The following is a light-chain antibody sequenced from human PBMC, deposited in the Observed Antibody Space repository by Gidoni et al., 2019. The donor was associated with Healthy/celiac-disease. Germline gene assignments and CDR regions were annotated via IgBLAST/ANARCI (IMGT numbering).Light chain of an antibody. V-gene: IGLV2-14*03. CDR3: SSYTSSSTSWV. CDR1: SSDVGDYNY. Sequence: QSALTQPASVSGSPGQSITISCTGTSSDVGDYNYVSWYQQHPGTAPKLMIYDVSNRPSGVSNRFSGSKSGNTASLTISGLQAEDEADYYCSSYTSSSTSWVFGGGTKLTVL. CDR2: DVS. J-gene: IGLJ3*02.